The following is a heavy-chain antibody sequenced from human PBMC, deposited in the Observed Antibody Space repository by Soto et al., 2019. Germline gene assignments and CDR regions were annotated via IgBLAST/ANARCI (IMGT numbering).Heavy chain of an antibody. V-gene: IGHV1-18*04. CDR3: ARASGLWFGDATENWFDP. CDR1: GYTFTSYG. Sequence: ASVKVSCKASGYTFTSYGISWVRQAPGQGLEWMGWISAYNGNTNYAQKLQGRVTMTTDTSTSTAYVELRSLRSDDTAVYYCARASGLWFGDATENWFDPWGQGALVTVSS. D-gene: IGHD3-10*01. CDR2: ISAYNGNT. J-gene: IGHJ5*02.